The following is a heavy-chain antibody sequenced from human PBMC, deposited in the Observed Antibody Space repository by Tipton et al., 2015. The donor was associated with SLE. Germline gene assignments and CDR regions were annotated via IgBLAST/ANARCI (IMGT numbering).Heavy chain of an antibody. Sequence: TLSLTCTVSGGSISSSSYYWGWIRQPPGKGLEWIGSIYYSGSTYYNASLKSRVTTSVDTSKNHFSLKLSSVTAADTAVYYCAREGCSSTSCYTGGWFDSWGQGTLVTVSS. V-gene: IGHV4-39*07. D-gene: IGHD2-2*02. CDR2: IYYSGST. J-gene: IGHJ5*01. CDR3: AREGCSSTSCYTGGWFDS. CDR1: GGSISSSSYY.